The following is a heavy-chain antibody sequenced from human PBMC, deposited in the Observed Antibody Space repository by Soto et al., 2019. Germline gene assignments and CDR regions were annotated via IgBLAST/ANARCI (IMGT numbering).Heavy chain of an antibody. CDR1: GYIFTTYG. D-gene: IGHD1-1*01. Sequence: QVHLVQSGAEVKKPGASVKVSCKGSGYIFTTYGITWVRQAPGQGLEWMGWISAHNGNTNYAQKLQGRVTVTRDTSTSAAYMERRNLRSDDTAVDYCARWRYGDYWRQGALVTVPS. CDR3: ARWRYGDY. V-gene: IGHV1-18*01. J-gene: IGHJ4*02. CDR2: ISAHNGNT.